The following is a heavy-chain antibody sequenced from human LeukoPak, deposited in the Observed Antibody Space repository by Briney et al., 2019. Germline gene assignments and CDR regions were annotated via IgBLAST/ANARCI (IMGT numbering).Heavy chain of an antibody. CDR3: ARVDDLDAFDI. J-gene: IGHJ3*02. V-gene: IGHV4-34*01. Sequence: SETLSLTCAVYGGSFSGYYWSWIRQPPGKGLEWIGEINHSGSTNYNPSLKSRVTISVDTSKNQFSLKLSSVTAADTAVYYCARVDDLDAFDIWGQGTMVTVSS. CDR2: INHSGST. CDR1: GGSFSGYY. D-gene: IGHD2-2*03.